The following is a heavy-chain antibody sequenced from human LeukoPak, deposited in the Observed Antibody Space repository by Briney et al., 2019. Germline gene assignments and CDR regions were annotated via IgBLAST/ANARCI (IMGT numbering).Heavy chain of an antibody. CDR2: INHSGST. CDR3: ARESRWFDP. V-gene: IGHV4-34*01. J-gene: IGHJ5*02. Sequence: SETLSLTCAVYGGSFSGYYWSWIRQPPGKGLEWIGEINHSGSTNYNPSLKSRVTISVDRSKNQFSLKLSSVTAADTAVYYCARESRWFDPWGQGTLVTVSS. CDR1: GGSFSGYY.